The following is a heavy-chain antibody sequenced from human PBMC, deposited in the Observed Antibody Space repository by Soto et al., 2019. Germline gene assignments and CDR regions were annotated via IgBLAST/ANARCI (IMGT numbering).Heavy chain of an antibody. CDR2: IYKSATT. CDR3: ARGRYCLPGRCFKNWFDS. CDR1: GDSISNLDYF. Sequence: SETLSLTCSVSGDSISNLDYFWAWIRQPPGQALEYIGYIYKSATTYYNPSFESRVAISVDTSKSQFSLNVTSVTAADTAVYFCARGRYCLPGRCFKNWFDSWGQGALVTVSS. J-gene: IGHJ5*01. D-gene: IGHD2-15*01. V-gene: IGHV4-30-4*01.